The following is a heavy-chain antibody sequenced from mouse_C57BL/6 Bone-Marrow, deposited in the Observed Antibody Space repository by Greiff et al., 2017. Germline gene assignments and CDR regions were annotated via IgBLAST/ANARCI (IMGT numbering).Heavy chain of an antibody. J-gene: IGHJ4*01. V-gene: IGHV1-81*01. Sequence: VHLVESGAELARPGASVKLSCKASGYTFTSYGISWVKQRPGQGLEWIGEIYPRSGNTYYNEKFKGKATLTADKSSSTAYMELRSLTSEDSAVYFCARTGYYYAMDYWGQGTSVTVSS. CDR1: GYTFTSYG. CDR2: IYPRSGNT. CDR3: ARTGYYYAMDY.